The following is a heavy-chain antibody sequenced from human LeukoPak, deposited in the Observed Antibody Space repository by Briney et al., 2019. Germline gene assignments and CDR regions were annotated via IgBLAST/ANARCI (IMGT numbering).Heavy chain of an antibody. CDR1: GFTFSSYG. J-gene: IGHJ4*02. CDR2: IWYDGSNK. Sequence: GGSLRLSCAASGFTFSSYGMHWVRQAPGKGLDWVAFIWYDGSNKYYADSVRGRFTISRDNSKNTLYLQMNSLRGEDTAVYYCAKDLLDKAYYFHYRGQGTLVTVSS. V-gene: IGHV3-30*02. CDR3: AKDLLDKAYYFHY.